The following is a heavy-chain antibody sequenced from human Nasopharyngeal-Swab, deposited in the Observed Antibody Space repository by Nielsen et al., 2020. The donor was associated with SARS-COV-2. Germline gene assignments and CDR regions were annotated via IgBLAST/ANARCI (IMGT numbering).Heavy chain of an antibody. D-gene: IGHD1-26*01. CDR1: GGSISSSSYY. J-gene: IGHJ4*02. CDR2: IYYSGST. V-gene: IGHV4-39*01. Sequence: SETLSLTCTVSGGSISSSSYYWGWIRQPPGKGMEWIGTIYYSGSTYYNPSLKSRVTISVDTSKNQFSLKVSSVTAADTAVYYCARVGTDSGATATRPIDYWGQGTLVTVSS. CDR3: ARVGTDSGATATRPIDY.